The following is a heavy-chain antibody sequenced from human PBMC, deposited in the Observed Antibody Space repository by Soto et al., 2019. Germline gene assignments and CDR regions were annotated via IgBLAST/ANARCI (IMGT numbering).Heavy chain of an antibody. CDR3: ARVLTYYYDSSAPEGAFDI. D-gene: IGHD3-22*01. CDR1: GFNFGGYG. Sequence: PVGSLRVWCASAGFNFGGYGMNWVRTAAGKGLEWVSSISSSSSYIYYADSVKGRFTISRDNAKNSLYLQMNSLRAEDTAVYYCARVLTYYYDSSAPEGAFDIWGQGTMVPVSS. V-gene: IGHV3-21*01. J-gene: IGHJ3*02. CDR2: ISSSSSYI.